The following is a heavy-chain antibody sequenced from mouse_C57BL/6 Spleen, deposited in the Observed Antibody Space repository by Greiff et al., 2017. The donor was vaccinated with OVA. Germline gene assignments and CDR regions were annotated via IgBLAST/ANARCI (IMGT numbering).Heavy chain of an antibody. CDR2: IDPSDSET. CDR1: GYTFTSYW. J-gene: IGHJ1*03. Sequence: VQLQQPGAELVRPGSSVKLSCKASGYTFTSYWMHWVKQRPIQGLEWIGNIDPSDSETHYNQKFKDKATLTVDKSSSTAYMQLSSLTSEDSAVYYCARGRIPGYFDDWGTGTTVTVSS. V-gene: IGHV1-52*01. CDR3: ARGRIPGYFDD.